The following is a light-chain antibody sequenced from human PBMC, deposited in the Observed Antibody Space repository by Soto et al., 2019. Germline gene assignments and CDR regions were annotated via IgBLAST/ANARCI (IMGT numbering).Light chain of an antibody. CDR3: QQYYSWPL. J-gene: IGKJ3*01. CDR2: DTS. V-gene: IGKV3-15*01. CDR1: QGVGNK. Sequence: EIVMTQSPATLSVSPGEGATLSCRASQGVGNKLAWYQQKPGQPPSLLIYDTSTRAAAVPARFSGSGSGTAFTLTITGLQSEDFAVYYCQQYYSWPLFGPGTKVDIK.